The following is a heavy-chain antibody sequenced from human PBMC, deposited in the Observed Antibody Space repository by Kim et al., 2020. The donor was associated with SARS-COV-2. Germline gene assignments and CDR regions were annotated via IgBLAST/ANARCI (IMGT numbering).Heavy chain of an antibody. Sequence: GGSLRLSCAASGFTFSSYGMHWVRQAPGKGLEXVAVIXYDGSNKYYADSVKGRFXISRDXSKNTVXLQRXXLRAXDTAXYYCAXDFNPPPDMVXGVIXXYYXXXDVXXXGTXXXVS. D-gene: IGHD3-10*01. CDR1: GFTFSSYG. J-gene: IGHJ6*01. V-gene: IGHV3-33*01. CDR3: AXDFNPPPDMVXGVIXXYYXXXDV. CDR2: IXYDGSNK.